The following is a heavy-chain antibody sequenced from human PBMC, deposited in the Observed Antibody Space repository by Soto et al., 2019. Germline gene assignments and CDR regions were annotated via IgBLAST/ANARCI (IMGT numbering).Heavy chain of an antibody. CDR2: IYYSGST. CDR1: GGSVSSGSYQ. CDR3: ARDDHGVYNY. J-gene: IGHJ4*02. V-gene: IGHV4-61*01. D-gene: IGHD2-2*02. Sequence: SETLSLTCTVSGGSVSSGSYQWTWIRQPPGKGLEWIGYIYYSGSTNYNPSLKSRVTISVDTSKNQFSLKLSSVTAADTAVYYCARDDHGVYNYWGQGTLVTVSS.